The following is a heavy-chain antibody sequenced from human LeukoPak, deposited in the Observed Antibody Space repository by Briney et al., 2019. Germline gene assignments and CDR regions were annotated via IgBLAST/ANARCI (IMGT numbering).Heavy chain of an antibody. D-gene: IGHD6-19*01. Sequence: GASVKVSCKASGGTFSSYAISWVRQAPGQGLEWMGGIIPIFGTANYAQKFQGRVTTTADESTSTAYMELSSLRSEDTAVYYCARGRSSGWYMDFDYWGQGTLVTVSS. J-gene: IGHJ4*02. CDR2: IIPIFGTA. V-gene: IGHV1-69*13. CDR3: ARGRSSGWYMDFDY. CDR1: GGTFSSYA.